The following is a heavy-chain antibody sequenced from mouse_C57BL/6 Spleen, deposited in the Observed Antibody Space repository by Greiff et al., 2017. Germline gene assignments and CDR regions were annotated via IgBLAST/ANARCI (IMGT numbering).Heavy chain of an antibody. CDR3: ARDLLDGNYGGFAY. J-gene: IGHJ3*01. Sequence: QVQLQQPGAELVQPGASVKLSCKASGYTFTSYWMQWVKQRPGQGLEWIGEIDPSDSYTNYNQKFKGKATLTVDTSSSTAYMQLSSLTSEDSAVYYCARDLLDGNYGGFAYWGQGTLVTVSA. CDR2: IDPSDSYT. V-gene: IGHV1-50*01. CDR1: GYTFTSYW. D-gene: IGHD2-1*01.